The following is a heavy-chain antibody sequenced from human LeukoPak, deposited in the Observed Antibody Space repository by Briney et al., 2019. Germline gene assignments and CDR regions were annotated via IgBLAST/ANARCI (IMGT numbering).Heavy chain of an antibody. CDR3: ARVRASSGWAEYLQH. V-gene: IGHV1-18*01. Sequence: KLQGRVTMTTDTSTSTAYMELRSLRSDDTAVYYCARVRASSGWAEYLQHWGQGTLVTVSS. J-gene: IGHJ1*01. D-gene: IGHD6-19*01.